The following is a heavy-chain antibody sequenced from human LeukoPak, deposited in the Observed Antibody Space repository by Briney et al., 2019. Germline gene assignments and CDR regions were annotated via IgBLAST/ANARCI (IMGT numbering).Heavy chain of an antibody. CDR3: ARSGYDILTGWDYYGMDV. Sequence: PGGSLRLSCAASGFTFSSYSMNWVRQAPGKGLEWIGEINHSGSTNYNPSLKSRVTISVDTSKNQFSLKLSSVTAADTAVYYCARSGYDILTGWDYYGMDVWGQGTTVTVSS. V-gene: IGHV4-34*01. CDR1: GFTFSSYS. CDR2: INHSGST. D-gene: IGHD3-9*01. J-gene: IGHJ6*02.